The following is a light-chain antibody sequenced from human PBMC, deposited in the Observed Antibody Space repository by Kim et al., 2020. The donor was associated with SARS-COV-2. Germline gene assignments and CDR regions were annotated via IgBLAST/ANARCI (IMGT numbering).Light chain of an antibody. CDR1: HGVGTN. J-gene: IGKJ3*01. CDR3: QLRSDWGFT. V-gene: IGKV3-11*01. Sequence: EIVLTQSPATLASSPGEGVILSCRASHGVGTNLAGYQQKPGQHPRLLIYDASTRATDIPARFSGSGSGTDFTLTITSLEPEDFAVYYCQLRSDWGFTFGPGTRVDIK. CDR2: DAS.